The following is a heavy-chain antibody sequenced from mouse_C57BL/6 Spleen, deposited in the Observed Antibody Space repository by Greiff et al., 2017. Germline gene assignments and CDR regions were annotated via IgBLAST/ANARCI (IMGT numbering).Heavy chain of an antibody. CDR1: GYTFTSYW. V-gene: IGHV1-69*01. CDR3: ARGGSSFVAY. CDR2: IDPSDSYT. D-gene: IGHD1-1*01. Sequence: VQLQQPGAELVMPGASVQLSCKASGYTFTSYWMHWLKQRPGQGLEWIGEIDPSDSYTNYNQTFKGKSTLTVDKSSSTAYMQLSSLTSEDAAVYYCARGGSSFVAYWGQGTLVTVSA. J-gene: IGHJ3*01.